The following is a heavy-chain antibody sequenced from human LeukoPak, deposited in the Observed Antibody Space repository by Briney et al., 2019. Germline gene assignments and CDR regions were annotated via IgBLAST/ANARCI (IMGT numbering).Heavy chain of an antibody. CDR3: ARGSITIFGVVTDYYYGMDV. Sequence: SETLSLTCAVYGGSFSGDYWSWIRQPPGKGLEWIGEINHSGSTNYNPSLKSRVTISVDTSKNQFSLKLSSVTAADTAVYYCARGSITIFGVVTDYYYGMDVWGQGTTVTVSS. CDR1: GGSFSGDY. J-gene: IGHJ6*02. V-gene: IGHV4-34*01. D-gene: IGHD3-3*01. CDR2: INHSGST.